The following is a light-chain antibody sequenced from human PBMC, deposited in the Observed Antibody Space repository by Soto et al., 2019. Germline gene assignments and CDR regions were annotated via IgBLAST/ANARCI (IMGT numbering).Light chain of an antibody. Sequence: DIQMTQSPSTLSASVADTVSITCRASQSISNWLAWYQQKPGKAPKLLIYDASSLESGVPSRFSGSGSGTEFTLTISSLQPEDFATYYCQHYNIFSRTFGQGTKVDIK. CDR1: QSISNW. CDR2: DAS. J-gene: IGKJ1*01. CDR3: QHYNIFSRT. V-gene: IGKV1-5*01.